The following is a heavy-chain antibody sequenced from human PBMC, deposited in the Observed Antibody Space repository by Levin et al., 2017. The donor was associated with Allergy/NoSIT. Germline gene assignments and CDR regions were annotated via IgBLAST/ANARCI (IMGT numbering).Heavy chain of an antibody. CDR1: GFTFRNYG. Sequence: GESLKISCAASGFTFRNYGMHWVRQAPGKGLEWLAVISNDGGNEHYADSAKGRFIISRDNSKNTLFLQMNSLRPADSTLYYCVKDRTAFGDYYFDSWGQGTLVTVSS. V-gene: IGHV3-30*18. CDR3: VKDRTAFGDYYFDS. D-gene: IGHD4-17*01. J-gene: IGHJ4*02. CDR2: ISNDGGNE.